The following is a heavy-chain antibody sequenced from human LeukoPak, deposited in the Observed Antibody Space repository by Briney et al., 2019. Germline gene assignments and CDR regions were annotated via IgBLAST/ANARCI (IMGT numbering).Heavy chain of an antibody. CDR1: GYSISSGYY. CDR2: IYHSGST. Sequence: SETLSLTCTVSGYSISSGYYWGWIRQPPGKGLEWIGSIYHSGSTYYNPSLKSRVTISVDTSKNQFSLKLSSVTAADTAVYYCATITYYYDSSGSKDDYWGQGTLVTVSS. J-gene: IGHJ4*02. V-gene: IGHV4-38-2*02. D-gene: IGHD3-22*01. CDR3: ATITYYYDSSGSKDDY.